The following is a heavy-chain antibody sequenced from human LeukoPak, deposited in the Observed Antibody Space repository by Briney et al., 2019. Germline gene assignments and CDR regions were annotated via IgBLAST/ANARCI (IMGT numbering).Heavy chain of an antibody. Sequence: ASVKVSCKASGYTFTTYFIHWVRQAPGQGLEWMGGINPSGGSTSYAQNFQGRVTMTRDTSTSTVYMELSSLRSEDTALYYCARPNYYGSESYSFDYWGQGTLVTVSS. CDR1: GYTFTTYF. J-gene: IGHJ4*02. CDR2: INPSGGST. V-gene: IGHV1-46*01. D-gene: IGHD3-10*01. CDR3: ARPNYYGSESYSFDY.